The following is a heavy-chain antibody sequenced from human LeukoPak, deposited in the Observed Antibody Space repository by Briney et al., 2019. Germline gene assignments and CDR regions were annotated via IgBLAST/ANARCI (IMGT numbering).Heavy chain of an antibody. J-gene: IGHJ4*02. CDR1: GFTFSNYG. CDR2: IQYDGSKT. CDR3: ARDSCSSPSCFDY. V-gene: IGHV3-33*01. D-gene: IGHD2-2*01. Sequence: GGSLRLSCAASGFTFSNYGMHWVRQPPGRGLEGLTAIQYDGSKTYYAESVRGRITISRDDSKNTLYLQMNSLRAEDTAVYYCARDSCSSPSCFDYWGQGTLVTVSS.